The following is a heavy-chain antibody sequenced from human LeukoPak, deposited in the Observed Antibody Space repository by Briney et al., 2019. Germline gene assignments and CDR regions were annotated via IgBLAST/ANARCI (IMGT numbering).Heavy chain of an antibody. CDR2: IYYSGST. Sequence: PSETLFLTCTVSGGSISSYYWSWIRQPPGKGLEWIGYIYYSGSTNYNPSLKSRVTISVDTSKNQFSLKLSSVTAADTAVYYCARTASIAAAGTREVYFDYWGQGTLVTVSS. D-gene: IGHD6-13*01. J-gene: IGHJ4*02. CDR3: ARTASIAAAGTREVYFDY. CDR1: GGSISSYY. V-gene: IGHV4-59*01.